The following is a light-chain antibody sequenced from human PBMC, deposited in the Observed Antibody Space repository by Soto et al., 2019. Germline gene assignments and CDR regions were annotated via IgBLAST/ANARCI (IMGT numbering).Light chain of an antibody. CDR1: QSVSSY. V-gene: IGKV3-11*01. Sequence: EIVLTQSPATLSLSPGERATLSCRASQSVSSYLAWYQQKPGQAPRLLIYDASNRATGIPARFSGSGSGTDFTIPLSRLENEDFAVYYCHQRSNWPWTFGQGTKVDIK. CDR3: HQRSNWPWT. J-gene: IGKJ1*01. CDR2: DAS.